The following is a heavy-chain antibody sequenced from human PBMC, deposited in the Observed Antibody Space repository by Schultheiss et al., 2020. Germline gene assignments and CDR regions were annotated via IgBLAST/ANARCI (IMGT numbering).Heavy chain of an antibody. CDR1: GFSLSTSGVG. CDR2: IFSNDEK. V-gene: IGHV2-5*01. Sequence: SGPTLVKPTQTLTLTCTFSGFSLSTSGVGVGWIRQPPGKALEWLAHIFSNDEKSSTSLKSRLSISKDTSKNQVVLTMTNMDPVDTATYYCAREIRGGGWFDPWGQGTLVTVSS. CDR3: AREIRGGGWFDP. D-gene: IGHD3-16*01. J-gene: IGHJ5*02.